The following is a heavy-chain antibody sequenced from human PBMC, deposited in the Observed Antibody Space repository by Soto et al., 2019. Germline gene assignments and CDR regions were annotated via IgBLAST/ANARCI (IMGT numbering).Heavy chain of an antibody. CDR3: ARDSVSGRYLEEGAYFDY. D-gene: IGHD6-19*01. Sequence: DLEESGGGLVQPGGSLRLSCATSGFTFSNYAMHWVRQAPGKGLEYVSAISSNGGSTYYANSVKGRFTISRDNSKNTLYLQMGSLRAEDMAVYYCARDSVSGRYLEEGAYFDYWGQGTLVIVSS. CDR2: ISSNGGST. V-gene: IGHV3-64*01. CDR1: GFTFSNYA. J-gene: IGHJ4*02.